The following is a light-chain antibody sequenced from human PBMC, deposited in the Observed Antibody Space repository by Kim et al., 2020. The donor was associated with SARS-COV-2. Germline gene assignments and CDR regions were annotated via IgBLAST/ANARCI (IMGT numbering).Light chain of an antibody. Sequence: EIVMTQSPATLSVSPGERATLSCRASQSVSSNLAWYQQKPGQAPRLLMYGASTRATGIPARFSGSGSGTEFTLTISSLQSEDFALYYCQQYNNWPLTFGGGTKVDIK. J-gene: IGKJ4*01. CDR2: GAS. CDR1: QSVSSN. V-gene: IGKV3-15*01. CDR3: QQYNNWPLT.